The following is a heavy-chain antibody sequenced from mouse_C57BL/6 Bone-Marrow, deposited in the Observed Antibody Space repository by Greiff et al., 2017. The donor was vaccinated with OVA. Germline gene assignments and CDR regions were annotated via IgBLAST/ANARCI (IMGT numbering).Heavy chain of an antibody. D-gene: IGHD2-4*01. V-gene: IGHV6-3*01. CDR2: TRLKSDNYAT. J-gene: IGHJ3*01. CDR1: GFTLSNYW. CDR3: TDGRLRAWFAY. Sequence: EVKLVESGGGLVQPGGSLKLSCVASGFTLSNYWMNWVRQSPEKGLEWVAQTRLKSDNYATHYAESVKGRFTISRDDSKSRVYRQMNHLRAEDTGIYYCTDGRLRAWFAYWGQGTLVTVSA.